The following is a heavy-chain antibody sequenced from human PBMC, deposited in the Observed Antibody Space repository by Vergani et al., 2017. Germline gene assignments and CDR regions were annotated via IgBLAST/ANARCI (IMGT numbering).Heavy chain of an antibody. J-gene: IGHJ6*01. CDR1: GYTFTDHY. V-gene: IGHV1-69-2*01. D-gene: IGHD4-17*01. CDR2: VDPEDGET. CDR3: ATPQTVTTGGKEV. Sequence: EVQLVQSGAEVKKPGATMKISCKVSGYTFTDHYMHWLKQAPGKGLEWMGLVDPEDGETIYAEKFKGRVTIAADTSTDTAHLELSSLRSEDTAVYYCATPQTVTTGGKEVWGQGTTVIGCS.